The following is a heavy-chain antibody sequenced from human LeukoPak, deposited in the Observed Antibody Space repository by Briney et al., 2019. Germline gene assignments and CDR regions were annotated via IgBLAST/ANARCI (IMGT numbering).Heavy chain of an antibody. CDR2: INPSSGGT. CDR3: ARQLELGYYYYMDV. CDR1: GYTFTGYY. D-gene: IGHD1-1*01. Sequence: ASVKVSCKASGYTFTGYYLHWVRQAPGQGLEWMGWINPSSGGTNHAQKFQGRVTMTRDTSISTAHMELSRLRSDDTAVYYCARQLELGYYYYMDVWGKGTTVTVSS. V-gene: IGHV1-2*02. J-gene: IGHJ6*03.